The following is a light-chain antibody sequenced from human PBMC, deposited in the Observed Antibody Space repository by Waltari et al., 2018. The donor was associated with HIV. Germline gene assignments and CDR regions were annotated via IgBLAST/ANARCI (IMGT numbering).Light chain of an antibody. V-gene: IGLV3-1*01. CDR2: QDT. J-gene: IGLJ3*02. CDR3: QALDSNTVV. Sequence: SYELTQPPSLSVSPGQTATITCSGYKLGEKFVSWYQQKPSQSPFLVIFQDTKRPSGIPERFSGSTAGNTATLTIRGTQAMDEADYYCQALDSNTVVFGGGTYLAVL. CDR1: KLGEKF.